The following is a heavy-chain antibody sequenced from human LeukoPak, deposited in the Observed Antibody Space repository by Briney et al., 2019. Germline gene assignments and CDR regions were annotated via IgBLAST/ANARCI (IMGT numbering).Heavy chain of an antibody. J-gene: IGHJ4*02. V-gene: IGHV3-15*01. CDR1: GFTFDYIW. Sequence: GGSLRLSCAASGFTFDYIWMSWVRQAPGKGLEWVGRIKSKTDGETTDYATPVKGRFTLSRDDSKKMVYLQMNFLKIEDAAVYYCTRVRPYDTGCFDCWGQGTLVTVSS. D-gene: IGHD6-19*01. CDR3: TRVRPYDTGCFDC. CDR2: IKSKTDGETT.